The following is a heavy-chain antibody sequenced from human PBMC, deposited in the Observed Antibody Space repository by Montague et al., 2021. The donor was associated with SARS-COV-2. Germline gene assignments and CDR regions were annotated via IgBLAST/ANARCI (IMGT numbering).Heavy chain of an antibody. CDR1: GGSISSSNW. D-gene: IGHD6-19*01. CDR3: ARDSSGWSRFNY. V-gene: IGHV4-4*02. Sequence: SETLSLTCAVSGGSISSSNWWSWVRQPPGKGLEWIGEIYHSGSTNYNPSLKSRVTISVDKSKDQFSLKLSSVTAADTAVYYCARDSSGWSRFNYWGQGTLVTVSS. J-gene: IGHJ4*02. CDR2: IYHSGST.